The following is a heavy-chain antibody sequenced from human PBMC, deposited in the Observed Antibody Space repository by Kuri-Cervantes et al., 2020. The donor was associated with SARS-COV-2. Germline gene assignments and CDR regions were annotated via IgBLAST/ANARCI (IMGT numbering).Heavy chain of an antibody. CDR3: ARRAYGEQVDYYYMDV. Sequence: GESLKISCKGSGYSFTNSWIAWVRQMPGKGLEWMGIIYPGDSDTKYSPSFQGQVTISADKSISTAFLQWSSLKASDTAMYYCARRAYGEQVDYYYMDVWGKGTTVTVSS. CDR2: IYPGDSDT. V-gene: IGHV5-51*01. J-gene: IGHJ6*03. D-gene: IGHD4-17*01. CDR1: GYSFTNSW.